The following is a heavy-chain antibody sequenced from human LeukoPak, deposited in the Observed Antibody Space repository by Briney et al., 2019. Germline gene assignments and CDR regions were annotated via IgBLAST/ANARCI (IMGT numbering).Heavy chain of an antibody. CDR2: INPSGGST. V-gene: IGHV1-46*01. D-gene: IGHD5-24*01. CDR1: GYTFTSYY. CDR3: ARAVGGGDGYNPFDY. J-gene: IGHJ4*02. Sequence: ASVKVSCKASGYTFTSYYMHWVRQAPGQGLEWMGIINPSGGSTSYAQKFQGRVTMTRDTSTSTVYMELSSLRSEDTAVYCCARAVGGGDGYNPFDYWGQGTLVTVSS.